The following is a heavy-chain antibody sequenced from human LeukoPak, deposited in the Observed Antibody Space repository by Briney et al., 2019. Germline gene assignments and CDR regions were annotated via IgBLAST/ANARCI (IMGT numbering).Heavy chain of an antibody. V-gene: IGHV3-66*01. Sequence: PGQSLRLSCAASGFTVSSNYMSWVRQAPAKGLEWVSVIYSGGGTYYADSVKGRFTISRDNSKNTVYLQMNSLRAEDTAVYYCARASFWFDYSGYYFDFWGQGTLVTVSS. CDR2: IYSGGGT. J-gene: IGHJ4*02. CDR3: ARASFWFDYSGYYFDF. D-gene: IGHD2-15*01. CDR1: GFTVSSNY.